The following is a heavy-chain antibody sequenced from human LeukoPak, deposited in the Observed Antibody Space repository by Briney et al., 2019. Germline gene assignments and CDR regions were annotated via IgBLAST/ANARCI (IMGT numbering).Heavy chain of an antibody. Sequence: GGSLRHSCAASGFTFSSYGMSWVRQAPGKGLEGGSAICGSGGSTYYAASVKGRFTTARDYYKHTLQLQMNSLRAEDTAVYYWAKGYSYYYFGWFDHWGQGTLVTVSS. CDR1: GFTFSSYG. CDR3: AKGYSYYYFGWFDH. J-gene: IGHJ5*02. CDR2: ICGSGGST. V-gene: IGHV3-23*01. D-gene: IGHD5-18*01.